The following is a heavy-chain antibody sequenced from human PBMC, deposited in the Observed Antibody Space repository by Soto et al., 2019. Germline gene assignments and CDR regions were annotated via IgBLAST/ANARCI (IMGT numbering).Heavy chain of an antibody. CDR1: GGTFSSYA. CDR2: IIPIFGTA. J-gene: IGHJ6*02. D-gene: IGHD2-2*01. Sequence: QVQLVQSGAKVKKPGSSVKVSCKASGGTFSSYAISWVRQAPGQGLEWMGGIIPIFGTANYAQKFQGRVTITADESTSTAYMELSSLRSEDTAVYYCAGPAAVSTSCYASCYYGMDVWGQGTTVTVSS. CDR3: AGPAAVSTSCYASCYYGMDV. V-gene: IGHV1-69*12.